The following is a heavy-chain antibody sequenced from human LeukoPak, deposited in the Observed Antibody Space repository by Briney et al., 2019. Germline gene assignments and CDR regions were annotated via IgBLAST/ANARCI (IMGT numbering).Heavy chain of an antibody. D-gene: IGHD1-1*01. V-gene: IGHV1-2*02. J-gene: IGHJ4*02. CDR3: ARRAVEYNWNGFDF. CDR1: GYTFTGYY. Sequence: GASVKVSCKASGYTFTGYYMHWVRQAPGQGLEWMGWINPNSGGTNYAQKFQGRVTMTRDTSISTAYMELSRLRSDDMAVYYCARRAVEYNWNGFDFWGQGTLVTVSS. CDR2: INPNSGGT.